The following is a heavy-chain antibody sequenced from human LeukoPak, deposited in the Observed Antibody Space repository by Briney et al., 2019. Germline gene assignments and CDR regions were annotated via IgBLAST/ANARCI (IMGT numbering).Heavy chain of an antibody. CDR2: ISWNSGSI. Sequence: PGGSLRLSCAASGFTFDDYAMHWVRQAPGKGLECVSGISWNSGSIVYADSVKGRFTISRDSAKNSLYLQMNSLRAEDMALYYCAKGYSYGITYYFDYWGQGTLVTVSS. V-gene: IGHV3-9*03. J-gene: IGHJ4*02. CDR3: AKGYSYGITYYFDY. CDR1: GFTFDDYA. D-gene: IGHD5-18*01.